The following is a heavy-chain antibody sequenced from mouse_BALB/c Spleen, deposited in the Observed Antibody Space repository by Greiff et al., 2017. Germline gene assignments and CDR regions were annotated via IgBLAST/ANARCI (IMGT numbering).Heavy chain of an antibody. CDR2: ISSGGSYT. V-gene: IGHV5-6-4*01. CDR1: GFTFSSYT. J-gene: IGHJ4*01. Sequence: EVKVVESGGGLVKPGGSLKLSCAASGFTFSSYTMSWVRQTPEKRLEWVATISSGGSYTYYPDSVKGRFTISRDNAKNTLYLQMSSLKSEDTAMYYCARGGSYAMDYWGQGTSVTVSS. CDR3: ARGGSYAMDY. D-gene: IGHD1-1*01.